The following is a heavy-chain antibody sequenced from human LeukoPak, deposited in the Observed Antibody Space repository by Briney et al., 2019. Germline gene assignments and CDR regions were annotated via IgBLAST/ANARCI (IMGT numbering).Heavy chain of an antibody. D-gene: IGHD2-2*02. J-gene: IGHJ6*02. V-gene: IGHV1-69*13. CDR3: AVSRIVVPAAIDQFGYYGMDV. CDR1: GGTFSSYA. CDR2: IIPIFGTA. Sequence: APVKVSCKASGGTFSSYAISWVRQAPGQGLEWMGGIIPIFGTANYAQKFQGRVTITADESTSTAYMELSSLRSEDTAVYYCAVSRIVVPAAIDQFGYYGMDVWGQGTTVTVSS.